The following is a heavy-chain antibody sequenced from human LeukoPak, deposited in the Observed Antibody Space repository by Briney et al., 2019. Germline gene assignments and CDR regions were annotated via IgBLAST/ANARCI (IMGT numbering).Heavy chain of an antibody. Sequence: GGSLRLSCAASGFTFTNHWMHWVRQVPGKGLVWVSRIRPDGVETNHADSVKGRFTTSRDNDKNILYLQMNSLGVEDTAVYHCGRDAVLGSGSIAYWGQGVLVTVSS. CDR3: GRDAVLGSGSIAY. V-gene: IGHV3-74*01. CDR2: IRPDGVET. CDR1: GFTFTNHW. D-gene: IGHD3-10*01. J-gene: IGHJ4*02.